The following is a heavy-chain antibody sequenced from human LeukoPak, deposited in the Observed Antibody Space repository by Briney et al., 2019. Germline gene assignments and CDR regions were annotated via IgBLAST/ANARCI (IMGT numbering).Heavy chain of an antibody. CDR1: GYTFTGYY. V-gene: IGHV1-2*02. Sequence: ASVKVSCKASGYTFTGYYMHWVRQAPGQGLEWMGWINPNSGGTNYAQKFQGRVTMTRDTSISTAYMELSRLRSDDTAVYYCARDEGGSYPPNPPDYWGQGTLVTVSS. D-gene: IGHD1-26*01. CDR2: INPNSGGT. CDR3: ARDEGGSYPPNPPDY. J-gene: IGHJ4*02.